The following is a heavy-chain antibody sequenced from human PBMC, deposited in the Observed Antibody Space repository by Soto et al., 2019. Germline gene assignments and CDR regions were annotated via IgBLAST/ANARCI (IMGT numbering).Heavy chain of an antibody. Sequence: EVQLVEFGGDLVQPGGSLRLSCAASGFTFSSYEMHWVRQAPGKGLEWISYISSTGSGTHYADSVKGRFTISRDNARNSLSLQMNSLRAEDTAIYYCVRDLHEPLPADVLQVANWGQGTQVTVSS. V-gene: IGHV3-48*03. CDR3: VRDLHEPLPADVLQVAN. D-gene: IGHD1-1*01. J-gene: IGHJ4*02. CDR2: ISSTGSGT. CDR1: GFTFSSYE.